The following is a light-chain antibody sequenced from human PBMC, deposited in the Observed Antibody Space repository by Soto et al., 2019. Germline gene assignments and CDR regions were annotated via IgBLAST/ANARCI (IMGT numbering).Light chain of an antibody. CDR3: CSYAGSTTLYV. CDR2: EAF. J-gene: IGLJ1*01. CDR1: SSDVGSYNL. Sequence: QSVLTQPASVSGSPGQSITISCTGTSSDVGSYNLVSWYQQHPGTAPKLMIYEAFKRPSGVSNRFSGSKSGDTASLTISGLQAEDEAYYYCCSYAGSTTLYVFGTGTNVTV. V-gene: IGLV2-23*01.